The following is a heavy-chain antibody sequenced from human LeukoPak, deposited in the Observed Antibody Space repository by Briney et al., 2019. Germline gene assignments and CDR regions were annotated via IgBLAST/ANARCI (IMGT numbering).Heavy chain of an antibody. CDR2: ISSSGSTI. Sequence: GGSLRLSCAASGFTFSSYEMNWVRQAPGKGLEWVSYISSSGSTIYYADSVKGRFTISRDNAKNSLYLQMNSLRAEDTAVYYCARDPPRFGGVAVASTDLDYWGQGTLVTVSS. CDR3: ARDPPRFGGVAVASTDLDY. J-gene: IGHJ4*02. V-gene: IGHV3-48*03. CDR1: GFTFSSYE. D-gene: IGHD6-19*01.